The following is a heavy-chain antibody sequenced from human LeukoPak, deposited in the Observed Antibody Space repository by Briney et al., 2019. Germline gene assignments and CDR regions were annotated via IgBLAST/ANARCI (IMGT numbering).Heavy chain of an antibody. V-gene: IGHV1-46*01. D-gene: IGHD5-24*01. Sequence: ASVKVSCKASGYTFTTYYMHWVRQAPGQGLEWMGIINPSSGSSSYGHKFQGRVTLTRDTSTSTVYMELSSLRSEDTAVYYCAIEVEISTITPVNWGQGTLVTVPS. CDR1: GYTFTTYY. CDR2: INPSSGSS. CDR3: AIEVEISTITPVN. J-gene: IGHJ4*02.